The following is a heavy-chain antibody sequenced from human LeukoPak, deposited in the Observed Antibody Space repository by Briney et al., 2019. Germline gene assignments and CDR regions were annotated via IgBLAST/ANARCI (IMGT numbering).Heavy chain of an antibody. CDR3: TRNIYHGSRYFSDY. CDR1: GLTFSDHY. CDR2: SRNKANSYTT. Sequence: GGSLRLPCAASGLTFSDHYMDWVRQVPGKGLEWVGRSRNKANSYTTEYAASVKGRFTISRDDSKSSLYLHMSSLKTEDTAVYFCTRNIYHGSRYFSDYWGQGTLVTVSS. D-gene: IGHD3-22*01. J-gene: IGHJ4*02. V-gene: IGHV3-72*01.